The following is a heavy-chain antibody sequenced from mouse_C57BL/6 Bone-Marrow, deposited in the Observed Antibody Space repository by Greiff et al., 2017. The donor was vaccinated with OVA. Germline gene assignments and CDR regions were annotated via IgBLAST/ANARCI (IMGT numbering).Heavy chain of an antibody. Sequence: VQLKESGAELVRPGASVTLSCKASGYTFTDYEMHWVKQTPVHGLEWIGAIDPATGGTPYNQKFKGKATLTADKSSSTAYMELRSLTSEDSAVYYCTRYQYYYGSSWGQGTLVTVSA. V-gene: IGHV1-15*01. CDR2: IDPATGGT. D-gene: IGHD1-1*01. CDR3: TRYQYYYGSS. J-gene: IGHJ3*01. CDR1: GYTFTDYE.